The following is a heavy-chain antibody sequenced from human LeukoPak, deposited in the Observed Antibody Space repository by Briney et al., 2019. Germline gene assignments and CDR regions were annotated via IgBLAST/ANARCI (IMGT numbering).Heavy chain of an antibody. CDR2: IRGGGGST. CDR3: AKDHTPFDKGSWEFYY. V-gene: IGHV3-23*01. J-gene: IGHJ4*02. Sequence: PGGSLRLSCAASGFTFNKYGMNWVRQAPGKGLEWVAGIRGGGGSTYYVDSVKGRFTISRDNSKNTMHLQMNSLRAEDTAVYYCAKDHTPFDKGSWEFYYWGQGTLVTVPT. D-gene: IGHD1-26*01. CDR1: GFTFNKYG.